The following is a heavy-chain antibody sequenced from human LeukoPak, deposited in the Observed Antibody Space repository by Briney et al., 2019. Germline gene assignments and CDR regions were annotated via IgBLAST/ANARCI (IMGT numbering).Heavy chain of an antibody. CDR3: ARDAPRDLYYYYYYYMDV. D-gene: IGHD2-21*02. Sequence: PSETLSLTCTVSGGSISSGSYYWSWIRQPAGKGLEWIERIYTSGSTNYNPSLKSRVTISVDTSKNQFSLKLGSVTAADTAVYYCARDAPRDLYYYYYYYMDVWGKGTTVTVSS. J-gene: IGHJ6*03. CDR2: IYTSGST. V-gene: IGHV4-61*02. CDR1: GGSISSGSYY.